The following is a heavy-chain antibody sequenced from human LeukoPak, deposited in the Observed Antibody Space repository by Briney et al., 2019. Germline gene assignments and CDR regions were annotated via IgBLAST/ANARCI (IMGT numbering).Heavy chain of an antibody. CDR3: AKDPGYQVVYCFDY. Sequence: GVSLRFSCAASGFTFSSYSMIWVRQAPGKGLELVSGISGSGGSTDYVDSVKGRFTISRDNSKTTLYLQMNSLRVEDTAVYYCAKDPGYQVVYCFDYWGQGTLVTVSS. V-gene: IGHV3-23*01. J-gene: IGHJ4*02. CDR2: ISGSGGST. CDR1: GFTFSSYS. D-gene: IGHD2-2*01.